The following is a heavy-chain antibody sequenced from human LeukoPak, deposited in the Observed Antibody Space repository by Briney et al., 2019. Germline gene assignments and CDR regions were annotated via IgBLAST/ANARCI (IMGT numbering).Heavy chain of an antibody. D-gene: IGHD1-26*01. V-gene: IGHV3-73*01. CDR2: IDKKDKGYATET. Sequence: GGSLRLSCAASGFTFSGSAIHWVRQSPGKGLEWVGQIDKKDKGYATETAYAASVKGRFTIYRDDSINTAYLQMKSLKTEDTALYYCTRDSGTYNWFDPWGQGTLVTVSS. CDR1: GFTFSGSA. CDR3: TRDSGTYNWFDP. J-gene: IGHJ5*02.